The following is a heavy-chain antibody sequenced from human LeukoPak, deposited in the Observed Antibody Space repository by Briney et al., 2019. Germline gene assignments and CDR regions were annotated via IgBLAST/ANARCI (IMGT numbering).Heavy chain of an antibody. CDR3: ARGAPYDSSGYYYGMDV. Sequence: ASVKVSCKASGYTFTGYYMHWVRQAHGQGLEWMGWINPNSGGTSYAQKFQGRVTMTRDTSISTAYMELSRLRSDDTAVYYCARGAPYDSSGYYYGMDVWGQGTTVTVSS. V-gene: IGHV1-2*02. CDR1: GYTFTGYY. D-gene: IGHD3-22*01. J-gene: IGHJ6*02. CDR2: INPNSGGT.